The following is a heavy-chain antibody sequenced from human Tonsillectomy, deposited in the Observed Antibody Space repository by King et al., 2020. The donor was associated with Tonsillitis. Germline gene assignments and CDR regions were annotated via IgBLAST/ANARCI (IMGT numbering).Heavy chain of an antibody. J-gene: IGHJ4*02. CDR2: IKSKTDGGTT. Sequence: EVQLVESGGGLVKPGGSLRLSCAASGFTFSNAWMSWVRQAPGKGLEWVGRIKSKTDGGTTDYAAPVKGRFTISRDDSKNTLYLQMNSLKTEDTAVYYCTTGRGYDSPIDYWGQGTLVTVSS. D-gene: IGHD5-12*01. CDR3: TTGRGYDSPIDY. V-gene: IGHV3-15*01. CDR1: GFTFSNAW.